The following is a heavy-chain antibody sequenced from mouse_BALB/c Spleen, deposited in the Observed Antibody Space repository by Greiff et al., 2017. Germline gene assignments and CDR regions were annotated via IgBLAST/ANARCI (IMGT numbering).Heavy chain of an antibody. Sequence: EVKVVESGGGLVQPGGSRKLSCAASGFTFSSFGMHWVRQAPEKGLEWVAYISSGSSTIYYADTVKGRFTISRDNPKNTLFLQMTSLRSEDTAMYYCARERTTATLDYWGQGTTLTVSS. J-gene: IGHJ2*01. CDR2: ISSGSSTI. V-gene: IGHV5-17*02. CDR1: GFTFSSFG. CDR3: ARERTTATLDY. D-gene: IGHD1-2*01.